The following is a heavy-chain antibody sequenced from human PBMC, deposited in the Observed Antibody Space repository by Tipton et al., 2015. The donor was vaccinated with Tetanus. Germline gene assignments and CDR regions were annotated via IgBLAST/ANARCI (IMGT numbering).Heavy chain of an antibody. CDR3: ARDQGGGRVVRLNWFDP. Sequence: TLSLTCSVSGGSINSGGYFWNWIRHHPGKGLEWIGYIYYSGDTFYNPSLRSRLSMSVDTSKNQFSLKLDSVTAADTAIYYCARDQGGGRVVRLNWFDPWGPGILVTVSS. V-gene: IGHV4-31*03. D-gene: IGHD6-6*01. CDR1: GGSINSGGYF. CDR2: IYYSGDT. J-gene: IGHJ5*02.